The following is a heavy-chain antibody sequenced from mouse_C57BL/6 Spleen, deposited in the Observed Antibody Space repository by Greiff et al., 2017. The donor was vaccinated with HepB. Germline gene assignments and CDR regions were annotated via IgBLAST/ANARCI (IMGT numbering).Heavy chain of an antibody. D-gene: IGHD1-1*01. CDR3: ARFKVARWVPMDY. V-gene: IGHV1-58*01. J-gene: IGHJ4*01. CDR2: IYIGNGYT. CDR1: GYTFTSYG. Sequence: EVKLMESGAELVRPGSSVKMSCKTSGYTFTSYGINWVKQRPGQGLEWIGYIYIGNGYTEYNEKFKGKATLTSDTSSSTAYMQLSSLTSEDSAIYFCARFKVARWVPMDYWGQGTSVTVSS.